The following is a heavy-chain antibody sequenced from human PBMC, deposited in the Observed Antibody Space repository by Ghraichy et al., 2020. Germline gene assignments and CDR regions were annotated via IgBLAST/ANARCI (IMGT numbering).Heavy chain of an antibody. V-gene: IGHV3-23*01. D-gene: IGHD1-7*01. CDR3: AKALLIGGTSPPSDY. J-gene: IGHJ4*02. CDR1: GFTFSAYA. CDR2: ISGSGGGT. Sequence: GGSLRLSCTGSGFTFSAYAMSWVRQAPGKGLEWVSGISGSGGGTYYADSVRGRFTISRDNSRNTLYLHMSRLRAEDTAVYSCAKALLIGGTSPPSDYWGQGTLVTVSS.